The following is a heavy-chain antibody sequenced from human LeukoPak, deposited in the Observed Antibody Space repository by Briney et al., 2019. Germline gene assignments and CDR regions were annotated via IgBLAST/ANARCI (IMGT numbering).Heavy chain of an antibody. CDR1: GYTFTSYD. D-gene: IGHD2-2*01. CDR2: MNPNSGNT. CDR3: ARGRRQGRCSSTSCYSYYFDY. Sequence: ASVKVSCKASGYTFTSYDINWVRQAPGQGLEWMGWMNPNSGNTVYAQKFQGRVTITRNTSISTAYMELSSLRSEDTAVYYCARGRRQGRCSSTSCYSYYFDYWGQGTLVTVSS. V-gene: IGHV1-8*03. J-gene: IGHJ4*02.